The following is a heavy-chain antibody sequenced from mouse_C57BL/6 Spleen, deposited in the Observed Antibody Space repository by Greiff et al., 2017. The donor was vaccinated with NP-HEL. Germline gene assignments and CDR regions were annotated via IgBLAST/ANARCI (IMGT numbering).Heavy chain of an antibody. V-gene: IGHV1-80*01. CDR2: IYPGDGDT. D-gene: IGHD1-1*01. CDR3: ATSDYYGSSYDFDY. Sequence: QVQLQQSGAELVKPGASVKISCKASGYAFSSYWMNWVKQRPGKGLEWIGQIYPGDGDTNYNGKFKGKATLTADKSSSTAYMQLSSLTSEDSAVYFCATSDYYGSSYDFDYGGQGTTLTFAS. CDR1: GYAFSSYW. J-gene: IGHJ2*01.